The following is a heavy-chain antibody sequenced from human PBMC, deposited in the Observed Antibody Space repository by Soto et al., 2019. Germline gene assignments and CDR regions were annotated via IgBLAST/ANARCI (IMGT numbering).Heavy chain of an antibody. Sequence: ASVKVSCKASGYTFNSYYKHWVRQAPGQGIEWMGIINPSGGSTSYAQKFQGRVTMTRDTSTSTVYMELSSLRSEDTAVYYCARAAAMVTVYYYYGMDVWGQGTTVTVSS. CDR3: ARAAAMVTVYYYYGMDV. CDR2: INPSGGST. D-gene: IGHD5-18*01. CDR1: GYTFNSYY. V-gene: IGHV1-46*02. J-gene: IGHJ6*02.